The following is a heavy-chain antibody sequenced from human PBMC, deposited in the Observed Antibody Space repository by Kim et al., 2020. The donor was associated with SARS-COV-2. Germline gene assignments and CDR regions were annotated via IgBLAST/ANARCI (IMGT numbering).Heavy chain of an antibody. CDR1: GFAFSIYS. CDR2: ISSSSSTI. J-gene: IGHJ3*01. V-gene: IGHV3-48*02. CDR3: ARDGYYDSSSYYSDDAFDL. D-gene: IGHD3-22*01. Sequence: GGSLRLSCVASGFAFSIYSMNWVRQAPGKGLEWVSYISSSSSTIYYADSVRGRFTISRDNAKNSLYLQMNSLRDEDTAVYYCARDGYYDSSSYYSDDAFDLWGQGTTVTVSS.